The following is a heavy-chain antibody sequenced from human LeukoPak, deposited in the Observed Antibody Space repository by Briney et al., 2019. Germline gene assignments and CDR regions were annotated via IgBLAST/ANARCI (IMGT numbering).Heavy chain of an antibody. CDR3: ARPGHVLLGSGEKDNWSDP. CDR2: IYYSGST. Sequence: SETLSLTCAVYGGSFSGYYWSWIRQPPGKGLEWIGYIYYSGSTNYNPSLKSRVTISVDTSKNQFSLKLSSVTAADTAVYYCARPGHVLLGSGEKDNWSDPWGQGTLVTVSS. CDR1: GGSFSGYY. J-gene: IGHJ5*02. D-gene: IGHD3-10*01. V-gene: IGHV4-59*01.